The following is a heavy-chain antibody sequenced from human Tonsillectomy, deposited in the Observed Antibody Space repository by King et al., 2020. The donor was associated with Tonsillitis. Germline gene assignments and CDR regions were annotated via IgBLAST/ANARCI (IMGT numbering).Heavy chain of an antibody. D-gene: IGHD2/OR15-2a*01. V-gene: IGHV3-30-3*01. CDR2: ISYDGNNK. CDR1: GFTFSSFA. J-gene: IGHJ4*02. CDR3: ARDSTVLGDY. Sequence: VQLVESGGGVVRPGRSLRLSCAASGFTFSSFAMHWVRQAPGKGLEWVALISYDGNNKYYADSVKGRFTISRDNSRNTLSLQVNGLRVDDTAVYFCARDSTVLGDYWGQGALVSVSS.